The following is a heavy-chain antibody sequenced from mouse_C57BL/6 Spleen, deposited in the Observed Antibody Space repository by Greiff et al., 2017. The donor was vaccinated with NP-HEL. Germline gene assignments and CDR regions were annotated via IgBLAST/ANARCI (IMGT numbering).Heavy chain of an antibody. CDR3: ARDYYGSSYLFAY. CDR1: GYPIPIGYY. Sequence: VQLQQSGPGLVKPSQSLSLPCPVTGYPIPIGYYWNWFRQFPGNKLEWMGYISYDGSNNYNPSLKNRISITRDTSKNQFFLKLNSVTTEDTATYYCARDYYGSSYLFAYWGQGTLVTVSA. V-gene: IGHV3-6*01. J-gene: IGHJ3*01. D-gene: IGHD1-1*01. CDR2: ISYDGSN.